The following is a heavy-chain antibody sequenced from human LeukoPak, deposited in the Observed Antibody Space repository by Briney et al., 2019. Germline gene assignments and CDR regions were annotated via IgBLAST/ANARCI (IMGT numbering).Heavy chain of an antibody. CDR2: ISAYNGNT. D-gene: IGHD2-15*01. CDR1: GYTFPSYG. V-gene: IGHV1-18*01. CDR3: ARGGPPGGSGAYSDH. Sequence: ASVKVSCMASGYTFPSYGISWVRQAPGQGLEWMGWISAYNGNTNYAQKLQGRVTLTTDTSTSTVYMELRTLRSDDTAVYYCARGGPPGGSGAYSDHWGQGTLVTVSS. J-gene: IGHJ4*02.